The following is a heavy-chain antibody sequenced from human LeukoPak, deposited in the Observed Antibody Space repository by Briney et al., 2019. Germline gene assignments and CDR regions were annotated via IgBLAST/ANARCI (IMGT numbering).Heavy chain of an antibody. J-gene: IGHJ4*02. V-gene: IGHV1-69*04. CDR3: ASGSSGYYYDY. CDR2: IIPILGIA. CDR1: GGTFSSYA. D-gene: IGHD3-22*01. Sequence: ASVKVSCKASGGTFSSYAISWVRQAPGQGLEWMGRIIPILGIANYAQKFQGRVTITADKSTSTAYMELSSLRSEDTAVYYCASGSSGYYYDYWGQGTLVTVSS.